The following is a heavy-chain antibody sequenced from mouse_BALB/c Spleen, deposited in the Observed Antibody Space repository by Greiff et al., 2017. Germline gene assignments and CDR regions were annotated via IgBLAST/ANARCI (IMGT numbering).Heavy chain of an antibody. CDR2: IDPETGGT. J-gene: IGHJ3*01. CDR3: TRPYYDGEFAY. CDR1: GYTFTDYE. Sequence: VQLQQSGAELVRPGASVTLSCKASGYTFTDYEMHWVKQTPVHGLEWIGAIDPETGGTAYNQKFKGKATLTADKSSSTAYMELRSLTSEDSAVYYCTRPYYDGEFAYWGQGTLVTVSA. V-gene: IGHV1-15*01. D-gene: IGHD2-4*01.